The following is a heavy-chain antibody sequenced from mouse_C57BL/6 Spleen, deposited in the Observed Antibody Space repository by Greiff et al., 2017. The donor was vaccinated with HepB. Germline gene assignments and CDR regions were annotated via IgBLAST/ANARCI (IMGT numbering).Heavy chain of an antibody. V-gene: IGHV1-22*01. CDR1: GYTFTDYN. J-gene: IGHJ1*03. CDR2: INPNNGGT. D-gene: IGHD2-3*01. CDR3: ARGWLLRGYFDV. Sequence: VQLKESGPELVKPGASVKMSCKASGYTFTDYNMHWVKQSHGKSLEWIGYINPNNGGTSYNQKFKGKATLTVNKSSSTAYMELRSLTSEDSAVYYCARGWLLRGYFDVWGTGTTVTVSS.